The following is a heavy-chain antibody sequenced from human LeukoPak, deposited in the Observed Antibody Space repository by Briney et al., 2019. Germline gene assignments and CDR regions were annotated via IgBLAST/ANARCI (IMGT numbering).Heavy chain of an antibody. J-gene: IGHJ6*03. CDR1: GYTFTSYG. V-gene: IGHV1-18*01. CDR2: ISAYNGNT. CDR3: ARESRGYSGYDYYHYMDV. D-gene: IGHD5-12*01. Sequence: GASVKVSCKASGYTFTSYGISWVRQAPGQGLEWRGWISAYNGNTNYAQKLQGRVTMTTDTSTSTAYMELRSLRSDDTAVYYCARESRGYSGYDYYHYMDVWGKGTTVTVSS.